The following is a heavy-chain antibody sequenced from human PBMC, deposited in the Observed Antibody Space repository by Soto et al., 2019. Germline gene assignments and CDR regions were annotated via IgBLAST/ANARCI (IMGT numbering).Heavy chain of an antibody. J-gene: IGHJ6*02. CDR1: GVSISSDYW. Sequence: QVQLQESGPGLVKPSGTLSLTCAVSGVSISSDYWWRWVRQPPGKGLEWIGEIYQSGSTNYNPSLQRRVTVSGDKSKTQFSLTVCSVPAADTAVYYCARWVDVWGQGSTVTVSS. CDR3: ARWVDV. CDR2: IYQSGST. V-gene: IGHV4-4*02.